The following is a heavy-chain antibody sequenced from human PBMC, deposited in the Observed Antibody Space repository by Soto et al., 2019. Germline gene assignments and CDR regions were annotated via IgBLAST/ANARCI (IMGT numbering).Heavy chain of an antibody. J-gene: IGHJ4*02. Sequence: SETLSLTCTVSGGSISSGDYYWNWIRQPPGKGLEWIGYIYYSGSTYYNPSLKSRVTISVDTSKNQFSLKLSSVTAADTAVYYCARCGYSGYDYYFDYWGQGTLVTSPQ. CDR1: GGSISSGDYY. V-gene: IGHV4-30-4*01. D-gene: IGHD5-12*01. CDR2: IYYSGST. CDR3: ARCGYSGYDYYFDY.